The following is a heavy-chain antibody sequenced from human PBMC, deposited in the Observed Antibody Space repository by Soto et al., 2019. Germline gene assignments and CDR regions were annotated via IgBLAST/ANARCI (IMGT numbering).Heavy chain of an antibody. CDR3: AREIDGNSGAIDY. Sequence: QVQLVESGGGVVQPGRSLRLSCVASGFTLSNSAIHWVRQAPGKGLDWVAVISYDGSNKYYGDSVKGRFTISRDNSKNPVYLQMNSLRGDDSAVYYCAREIDGNSGAIDYWGQGTLVTVSS. V-gene: IGHV3-30-3*01. CDR1: GFTLSNSA. J-gene: IGHJ4*02. CDR2: ISYDGSNK. D-gene: IGHD3-10*01.